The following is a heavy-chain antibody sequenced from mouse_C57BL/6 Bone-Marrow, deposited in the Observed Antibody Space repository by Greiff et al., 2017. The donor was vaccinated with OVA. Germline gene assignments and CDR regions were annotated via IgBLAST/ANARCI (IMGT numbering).Heavy chain of an antibody. D-gene: IGHD2-3*01. V-gene: IGHV14-2*01. CDR2: IGPEDGET. Sequence: EVQLVESGAELVKPGASVKLSCTASGFNIKDYYMHWVKQRTEQGLEWIGRIGPEDGETKYAPKFPGKATITADTASNTAYLQLNSLTSEDTAVYYCARDGYSGFAYWGQGTLVTVSA. CDR3: ARDGYSGFAY. CDR1: GFNIKDYY. J-gene: IGHJ3*01.